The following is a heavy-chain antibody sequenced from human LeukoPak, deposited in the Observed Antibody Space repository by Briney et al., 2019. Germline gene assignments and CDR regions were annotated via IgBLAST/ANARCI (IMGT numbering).Heavy chain of an antibody. D-gene: IGHD5-18*01. J-gene: IGHJ4*02. V-gene: IGHV4-61*05. CDR1: GGSISSSSYY. Sequence: ASESLSLTCTVSGGSISSSSYYWGWIRQPPGKGLEWIGYIYYSGSTNYNPSLESRVTISVDTSKNQFSLKLSSVTAADTAVYYCARRVQLWSYYFDYWGQGTLVTVSS. CDR3: ARRVQLWSYYFDY. CDR2: IYYSGST.